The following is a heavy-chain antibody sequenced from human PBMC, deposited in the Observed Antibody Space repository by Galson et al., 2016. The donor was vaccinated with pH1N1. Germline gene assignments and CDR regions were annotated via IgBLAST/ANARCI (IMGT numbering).Heavy chain of an antibody. J-gene: IGHJ6*02. CDR1: GDSINCGGYS. CDR3: VRSGTMNYYYAMDV. V-gene: IGHV4-30-2*01. Sequence: TLSLTCIVSGDSINCGGYSWNWIRQTPAKGLEWIGYVFHSGTVYYNPSLKSRVTISVDRSKNQLSLKLTSVTAADTAVYYCVRSGTMNYYYAMDVWGQGTTVTVSS. CDR2: VFHSGTV. D-gene: IGHD3-22*01.